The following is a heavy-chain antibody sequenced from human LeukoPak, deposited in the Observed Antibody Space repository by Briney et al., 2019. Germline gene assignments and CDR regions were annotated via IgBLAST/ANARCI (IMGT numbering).Heavy chain of an antibody. CDR3: ARDILATSIAAPYY. Sequence: SETLSLTCAVYGGSFSGYYWSWIRQPPGKGLEWIGEINHSGSTNYNPSLKSRVTISVDTSKNQFSLKLSSVTAADTAVYYCARDILATSIAAPYYWGQGTLVTVSS. CDR1: GGSFSGYY. V-gene: IGHV4-34*01. CDR2: INHSGST. J-gene: IGHJ4*02. D-gene: IGHD6-13*01.